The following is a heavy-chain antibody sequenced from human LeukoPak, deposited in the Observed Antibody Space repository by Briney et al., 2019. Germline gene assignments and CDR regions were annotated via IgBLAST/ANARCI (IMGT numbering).Heavy chain of an antibody. V-gene: IGHV7-4-1*02. CDR2: INTNTGNP. CDR3: ASAYGSGSARDAFDI. CDR1: GYIFTSYS. J-gene: IGHJ3*02. D-gene: IGHD3-10*01. Sequence: ASVKVSCKASGYIFTSYSMNWVRQAPGQGLEWMGWINTNTGNPTYAQGFTGRFVFSLDTSVSTAYLQISSLKAEDTAVYYCASAYGSGSARDAFDIWGQGAMVTVSS.